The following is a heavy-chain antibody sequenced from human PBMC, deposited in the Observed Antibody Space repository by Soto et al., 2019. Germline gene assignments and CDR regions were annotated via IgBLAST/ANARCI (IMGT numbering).Heavy chain of an antibody. Sequence: EVQLLESGGGLVQPGGSLRLSCAASGFTFSSDAMNWVRQAPGKGLEWVSDISGSGGITYYADSVKGRFTISRDTSKNTLYLQMNSLRAEDTAVYYCAKSAMVRGGGWFDPWGQGTLVTVSS. CDR1: GFTFSSDA. CDR2: ISGSGGIT. V-gene: IGHV3-23*01. J-gene: IGHJ5*02. D-gene: IGHD3-10*01. CDR3: AKSAMVRGGGWFDP.